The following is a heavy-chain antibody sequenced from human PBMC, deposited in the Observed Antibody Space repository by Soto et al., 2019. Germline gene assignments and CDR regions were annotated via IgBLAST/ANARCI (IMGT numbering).Heavy chain of an antibody. V-gene: IGHV1-2*04. CDR2: INPNSGGT. Sequence: QVQLVQSGAEVKKPGASVKVSCKASGYTFTGYYMHWVRQAPGQGLEWMGWINPNSGGTNYAQKLQGWVTMTRDTSISTAYMELSRLRSDDTAVYYCARTGIVGATQDFDYWGQGTLVTVSS. CDR1: GYTFTGYY. J-gene: IGHJ4*02. D-gene: IGHD1-26*01. CDR3: ARTGIVGATQDFDY.